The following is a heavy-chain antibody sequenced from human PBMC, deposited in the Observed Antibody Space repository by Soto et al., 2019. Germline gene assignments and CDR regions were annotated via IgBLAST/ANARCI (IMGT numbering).Heavy chain of an antibody. J-gene: IGHJ6*02. Sequence: SETLSLTCTVSGGSISSYYWSWIRQPPGKGLEWIGYIYYSGSTNYNPSLKSRVTISVDTSKNQFSLKLSSVTAADTAVYYCARVPDYRGGAAYYYYGMDVWGQGTTVTVSS. CDR1: GGSISSYY. D-gene: IGHD2-15*01. CDR3: ARVPDYRGGAAYYYYGMDV. CDR2: IYYSGST. V-gene: IGHV4-59*01.